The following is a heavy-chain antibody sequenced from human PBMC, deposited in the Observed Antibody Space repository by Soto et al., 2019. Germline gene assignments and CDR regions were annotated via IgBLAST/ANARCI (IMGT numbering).Heavy chain of an antibody. CDR2: INHSGST. V-gene: IGHV4-34*01. CDR1: GGSFSGYY. Sequence: QVQLQQWGAGLLKPSETLSLTCAVYGGSFSGYYWSWIRQPPGKGLEWIGEINHSGSTNYNPSLKSRVTISVDTSKNQFSLKLSSVTAADTAAYYCARILITMVRGARYGMDVWGQGTTVTVSS. CDR3: ARILITMVRGARYGMDV. J-gene: IGHJ6*02. D-gene: IGHD3-10*01.